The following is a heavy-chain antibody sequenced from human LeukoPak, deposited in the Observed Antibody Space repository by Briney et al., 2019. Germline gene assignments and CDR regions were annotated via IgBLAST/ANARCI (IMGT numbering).Heavy chain of an antibody. CDR3: AKAGYSSGWTRYYGMDV. CDR1: GFTFSSYG. D-gene: IGHD6-19*01. Sequence: GGSLRLSCAASGFTFSSYGMYWVRQPPGKGLEWVALISYDGTDKYHVDSVKGRFTISRDNSNNTLYLQMNSLRPDDTAVYYCAKAGYSSGWTRYYGMDVWGQGTMVTVSS. V-gene: IGHV3-30*18. J-gene: IGHJ6*02. CDR2: ISYDGTDK.